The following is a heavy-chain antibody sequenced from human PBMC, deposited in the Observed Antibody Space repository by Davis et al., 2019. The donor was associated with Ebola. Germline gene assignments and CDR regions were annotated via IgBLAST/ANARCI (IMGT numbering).Heavy chain of an antibody. D-gene: IGHD2-8*01. CDR2: ISYDGSNK. CDR1: GFTFSNYA. J-gene: IGHJ5*02. V-gene: IGHV3-30-3*01. CDR3: ARDRVPSFRNGVCYSWVDP. Sequence: PGGSLRLSCAASGFTFSNYAMHWVRQAPGKGLEWVAIISYDGSNKYYADSVKGRFTISRDNSKNTLYLQLNILRAEETAVYYCARDRVPSFRNGVCYSWVDPRGQGTLVTVSS.